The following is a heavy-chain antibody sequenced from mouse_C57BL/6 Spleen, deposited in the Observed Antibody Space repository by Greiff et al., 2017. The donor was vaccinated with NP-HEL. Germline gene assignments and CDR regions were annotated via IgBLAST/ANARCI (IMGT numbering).Heavy chain of an antibody. J-gene: IGHJ4*01. Sequence: QVQLQQPGAELVKPGASVKLSCKASGYTFTSYWMQWVKQRPGQGLEWIGEIDPSDSYTNYNQKFKGKATLTVDTSSSTAYMQLSSLTSEDSAVYYCARLTAQAKAMDDWGQGTSVTVSS. CDR3: ARLTAQAKAMDD. CDR2: IDPSDSYT. V-gene: IGHV1-50*01. D-gene: IGHD3-2*02. CDR1: GYTFTSYW.